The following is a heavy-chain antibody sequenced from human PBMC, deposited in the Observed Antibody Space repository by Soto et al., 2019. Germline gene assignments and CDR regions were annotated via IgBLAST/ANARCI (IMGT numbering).Heavy chain of an antibody. CDR3: ARENGVAVGTILYYFDH. J-gene: IGHJ4*02. V-gene: IGHV1-69*01. Sequence: QVQLVQSGAEVKKPGSSVKVACRAPGGTFKNNGISWVRQAPGQGLEWMGGIIPVFGTTKYGQSFQGRLTITADDARSTAYMELSSLRSDDTAVYFCARENGVAVGTILYYFDHWGQGTQVTVSS. D-gene: IGHD5-12*01. CDR1: GGTFKNNG. CDR2: IIPVFGTT.